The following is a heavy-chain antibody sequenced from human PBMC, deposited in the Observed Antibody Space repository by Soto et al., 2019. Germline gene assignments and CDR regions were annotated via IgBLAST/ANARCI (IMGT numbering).Heavy chain of an antibody. V-gene: IGHV1-18*01. CDR3: ARRAGYCSGGSCYFEAFDY. CDR1: GYTFTSYG. D-gene: IGHD2-15*01. CDR2: ISAYNGNT. Sequence: ASVNGSCKASGYTFTSYGISWVRQAPGQGLEWMGWISAYNGNTNYAQKLQGRVTMTTDTSTSTAYMELRSLRSDDTAVYYCARRAGYCSGGSCYFEAFDYWGQGTLVTVSS. J-gene: IGHJ4*02.